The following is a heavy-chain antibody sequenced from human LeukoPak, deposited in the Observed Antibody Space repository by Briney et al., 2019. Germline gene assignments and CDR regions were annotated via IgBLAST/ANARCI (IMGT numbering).Heavy chain of an antibody. CDR3: ARDGLIVVVITNGAFDI. Sequence: PSETLSLTCTVSGGSISSSSYYWGWIRQPPGKGLEWIGSIYYSGSTYYNPSLKSRVTISVDTSKNQFSLKLSSVTAADTAVYYCARDGLIVVVITNGAFDIWGQGTMVTVSS. V-gene: IGHV4-39*07. CDR1: GGSISSSSYY. D-gene: IGHD3-22*01. J-gene: IGHJ3*02. CDR2: IYYSGST.